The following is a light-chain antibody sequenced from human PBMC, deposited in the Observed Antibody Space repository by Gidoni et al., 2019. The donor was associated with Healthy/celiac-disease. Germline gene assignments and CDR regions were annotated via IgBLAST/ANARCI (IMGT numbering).Light chain of an antibody. J-gene: IGKJ4*01. CDR3: QQSYSTPLT. CDR1: QSISSY. Sequence: DIQMTQSPSSLSASVGDKVTITCRASQSISSYLNWYQQKPGRAPKRLIYDASSLQSGVPSSFSGSGSGTDFTLTISSLQPEDFATYYCQQSYSTPLTFGGGTKVEIK. V-gene: IGKV1-39*01. CDR2: DAS.